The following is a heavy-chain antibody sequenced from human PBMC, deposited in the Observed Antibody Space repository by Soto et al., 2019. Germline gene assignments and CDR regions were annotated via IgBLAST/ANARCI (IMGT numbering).Heavy chain of an antibody. J-gene: IGHJ4*02. CDR1: GGSFSGYY. CDR3: ARHRAILLWYGESYFDY. D-gene: IGHD3-10*01. V-gene: IGHV4-34*01. Sequence: SETLSLTCAVYGGSFSGYYWSWIRQPPGKGLEWIGEINHSGSTNYNPSLKSRVTISVDTSKNQFSLKLSSVTAADTAVYYCARHRAILLWYGESYFDYSGQGTLVTVSS. CDR2: INHSGST.